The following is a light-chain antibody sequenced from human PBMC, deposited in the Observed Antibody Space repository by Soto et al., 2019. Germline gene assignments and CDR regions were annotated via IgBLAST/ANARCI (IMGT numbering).Light chain of an antibody. CDR3: TSYTSSNTVV. V-gene: IGLV2-14*01. J-gene: IGLJ2*01. CDR1: SSDVGGYNY. Sequence: QSALTQPASVSGSPGQSITISCTGTSSDVGGYNYVSWYQHHPGKAPKLMIYEVSNRPSGVSNRFSGSKSGNTASLTISGLQAEDEADYYCTSYTSSNTVVFGGGTQLTVL. CDR2: EVS.